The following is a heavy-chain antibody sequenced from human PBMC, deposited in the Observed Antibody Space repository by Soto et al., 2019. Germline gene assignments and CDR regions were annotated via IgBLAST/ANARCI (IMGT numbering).Heavy chain of an antibody. J-gene: IGHJ4*02. Sequence: EVQVLESGGGLAQPGRSLRLSCAVSGLSFSSYAMTWVRQSPGTGLEWFSSISRSGNSTYSADSVRGRFTISRDNSKNTLYLQMNSLRAEDTAVYYCAKDAKILDWLPTSYYFDFWGQGTLVTVSS. CDR2: ISRSGNST. CDR1: GLSFSSYA. D-gene: IGHD3-9*01. V-gene: IGHV3-23*01. CDR3: AKDAKILDWLPTSYYFDF.